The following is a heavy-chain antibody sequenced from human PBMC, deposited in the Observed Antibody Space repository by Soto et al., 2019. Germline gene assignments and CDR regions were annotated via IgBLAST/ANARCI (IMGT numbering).Heavy chain of an antibody. D-gene: IGHD4-17*01. CDR3: ARSDYYEDTGTFEY. J-gene: IGHJ4*02. Sequence: ASVKVSCKASGYSFSDFGITWVRQAPGQGLEWMGWISGKNGNTNYARKVQGRVTLTADTSTSTAYMEMRALTSDDTATYYCARSDYYEDTGTFEYWGQGTPVTVSS. V-gene: IGHV1-18*04. CDR1: GYSFSDFG. CDR2: ISGKNGNT.